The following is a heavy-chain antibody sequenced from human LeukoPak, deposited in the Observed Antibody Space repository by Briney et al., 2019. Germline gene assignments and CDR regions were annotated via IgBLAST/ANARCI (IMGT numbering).Heavy chain of an antibody. CDR2: ISYTGMYE. CDR3: ARAADYYDSSGQYYMDV. J-gene: IGHJ6*03. Sequence: PGGSLRLSCAASRFTFSIYAMHWVRQAPGKGLEWVAVISYTGMYEYYADSVKGRFNISRDNSKNTLYRQMNSLRVDDTAVYYCARAADYYDSSGQYYMDVWGKGTTVTVSS. D-gene: IGHD3-22*01. CDR1: RFTFSIYA. V-gene: IGHV3-30*04.